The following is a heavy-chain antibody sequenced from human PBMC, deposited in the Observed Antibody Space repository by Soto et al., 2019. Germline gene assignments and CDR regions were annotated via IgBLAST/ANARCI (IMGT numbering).Heavy chain of an antibody. CDR3: AKWAASDDQGDYPVFDY. D-gene: IGHD4-17*01. V-gene: IGHV3-73*01. J-gene: IGHJ4*02. CDR2: IRSKLNNYAT. CDR1: GFTLSDSA. Sequence: EVQLVESGGGLVQPGGSLTLSCAASGFTLSDSAIHWVRQASGKGLEWVGRIRSKLNNYATEYAASMKGRFIISRDDSKETASLQMNSLKAVDTAVYYCAKWAASDDQGDYPVFDYWGLGTLVVVSS.